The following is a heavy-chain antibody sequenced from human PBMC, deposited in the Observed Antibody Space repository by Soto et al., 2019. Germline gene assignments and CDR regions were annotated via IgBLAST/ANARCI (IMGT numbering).Heavy chain of an antibody. CDR3: ARESGGYDSPFRDNWFDP. CDR2: ISAYNGNT. D-gene: IGHD5-12*01. Sequence: ASVKVSCKASGYTFTSYGISWVRQAPGQGLEWMGWISAYNGNTNYAQKLQGRVTMTTDTSTSTAYMELRSLRSDDTAVYYCARESGGYDSPFRDNWFDPWGRGTLVTVSS. CDR1: GYTFTSYG. J-gene: IGHJ5*02. V-gene: IGHV1-18*04.